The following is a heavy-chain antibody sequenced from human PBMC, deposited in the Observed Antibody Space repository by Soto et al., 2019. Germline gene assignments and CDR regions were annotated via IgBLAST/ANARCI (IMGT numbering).Heavy chain of an antibody. CDR1: GYTFTSYA. CDR3: ARDYLDDYDSSGYCSPPRWFDP. CDR2: INAGNGNT. J-gene: IGHJ5*02. Sequence: QVQLVQSGAEVKKPGASVKVSCKASGYTFTSYAMHWVRQAPGQSLEWMGWINAGNGNTKYSQKFQGRVTITRDTSASTAYMELSSLRSEDTAVYYCARDYLDDYDSSGYCSPPRWFDPRGQGTLVTVS. V-gene: IGHV1-3*01. D-gene: IGHD3-22*01.